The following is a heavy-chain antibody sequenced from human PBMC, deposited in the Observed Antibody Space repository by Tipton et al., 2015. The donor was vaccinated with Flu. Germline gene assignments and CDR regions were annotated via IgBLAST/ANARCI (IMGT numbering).Heavy chain of an antibody. CDR3: ARLSYYDVDLKNFYFDY. CDR2: ISYSGNT. Sequence: TLSLTCTVSGGSVNSYFWSWIRQPPGKGLEWIGGISYSGNTYYNPSLKSRVTISADTSKSQFSLKLRSVTAADTAVYYCARLSYYDVDLKNFYFDYWGQGALVTVSS. CDR1: GGSVNSYF. J-gene: IGHJ4*02. D-gene: IGHD3-10*02. V-gene: IGHV4-59*05.